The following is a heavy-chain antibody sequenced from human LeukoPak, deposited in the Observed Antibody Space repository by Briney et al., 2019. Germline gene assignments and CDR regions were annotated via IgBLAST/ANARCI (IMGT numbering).Heavy chain of an antibody. Sequence: GGSLRLSCAASGFTFSSYWMSWVRQAPGKGLEWVANIKQDGSEKYYVDSVKGRFTISRDNAKNSLYLQMNSLRAEGTAVYYCARGNIVATISWFDPWGQGTLVTVSS. V-gene: IGHV3-7*03. CDR2: IKQDGSEK. J-gene: IGHJ5*02. CDR3: ARGNIVATISWFDP. CDR1: GFTFSSYW. D-gene: IGHD5-12*01.